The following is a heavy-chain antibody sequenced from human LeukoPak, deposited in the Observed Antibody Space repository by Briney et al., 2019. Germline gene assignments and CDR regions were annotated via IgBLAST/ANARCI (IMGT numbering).Heavy chain of an antibody. CDR2: IYYSGST. V-gene: IGHV4-39*01. CDR3: ARDRFWSGYYGFTDYYYGMDV. Sequence: PSETLSLTCTVSGGSISSSSYYWGWIRQPPGKGLEWIGSIYYSGSTYYNPSLKSRVTISVDTSKNQFSLKLSSVTAADTAVYYCARDRFWSGYYGFTDYYYGMDVWGQGTTVTVSS. J-gene: IGHJ6*02. CDR1: GGSISSSSYY. D-gene: IGHD3-3*01.